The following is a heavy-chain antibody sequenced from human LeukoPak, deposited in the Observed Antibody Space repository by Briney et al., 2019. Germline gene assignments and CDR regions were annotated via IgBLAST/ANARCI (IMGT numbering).Heavy chain of an antibody. V-gene: IGHV4-59*01. CDR3: ARVSVVYGMDV. CDR2: IYYSGST. CDR1: SDSISSSY. J-gene: IGHJ6*02. Sequence: SETLSLTRTVSSDSISSSYWSWIRQPPGRGLEWIGYIYYSGSTNYNPSLKSRVAISVDTSKNQFSLKLNSVTAADTAVYYCARVSVVYGMDVWGQGTTVTVSS.